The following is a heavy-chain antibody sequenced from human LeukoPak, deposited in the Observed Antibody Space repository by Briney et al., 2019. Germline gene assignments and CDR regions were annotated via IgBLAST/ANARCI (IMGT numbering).Heavy chain of an antibody. CDR2: ISWNSGSK. V-gene: IGHV3-9*01. CDR1: GFTFDDYA. Sequence: GGSLRLSCAASGFTFDDYAMHWVRQAPGKGLEWVSCISWNSGSKGYADYVKGRFTISRDNAKNSLYLQVNSLRTEDTALYYCAKEGLRGMTSAFYFDSWGQGTLVTVSS. J-gene: IGHJ4*02. D-gene: IGHD3-16*01. CDR3: AKEGLRGMTSAFYFDS.